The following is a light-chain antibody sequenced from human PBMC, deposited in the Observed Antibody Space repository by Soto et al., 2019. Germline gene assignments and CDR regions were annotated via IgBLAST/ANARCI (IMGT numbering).Light chain of an antibody. Sequence: QSVLTQPPSVSGAPGQRVTISCTGSSSNIGAGYDLHWYRQLPGTAPKLLIYDDNNRPSGVPDRFSGSKSGTSASLAISGLQAEDEADYYCQSYDSSLSGYVFGTGNKVTVL. J-gene: IGLJ1*01. V-gene: IGLV1-40*01. CDR2: DDN. CDR3: QSYDSSLSGYV. CDR1: SSNIGAGYD.